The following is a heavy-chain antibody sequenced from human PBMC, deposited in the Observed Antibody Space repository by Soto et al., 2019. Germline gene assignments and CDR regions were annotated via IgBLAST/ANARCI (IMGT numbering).Heavy chain of an antibody. Sequence: QVQLKQWGAGLLKPSETLSLTCAVFGGSFGGSYWSWIRQSPGKGLEWLGEIDQSGSTNYNPSLKSRVTISVDTSKNQFPLKLNSVTAADPAFYYCTRGGGAAPGTWGQGTLVTVSS. CDR1: GGSFGGSY. D-gene: IGHD6-13*01. CDR2: IDQSGST. V-gene: IGHV4-34*01. J-gene: IGHJ4*02. CDR3: TRGGGAAPGT.